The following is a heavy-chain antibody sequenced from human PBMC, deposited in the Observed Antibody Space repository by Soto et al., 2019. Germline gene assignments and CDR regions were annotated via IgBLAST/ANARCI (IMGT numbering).Heavy chain of an antibody. CDR1: GYSFTSYW. D-gene: IGHD3-22*01. CDR2: IYPGDSDT. J-gene: IGHJ6*02. V-gene: IGHV5-51*01. CDR3: ATGPYYYDSSGSPRRYYYYGMDV. Sequence: GESLKISCKGSGYSFTSYWIGWVRQMPGKGLEWMGIIYPGDSDTRYSPSFQGQVTISADKSISTAYLQWSSLKASDTAMYYCATGPYYYDSSGSPRRYYYYGMDVWGQGTTVTVSS.